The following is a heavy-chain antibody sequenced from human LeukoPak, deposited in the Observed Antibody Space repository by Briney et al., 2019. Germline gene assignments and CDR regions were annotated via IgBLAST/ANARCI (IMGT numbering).Heavy chain of an antibody. CDR3: ATAGPVAVAGTDYFDS. CDR1: GGSISSYY. CDR2: IYYIGNT. Sequence: PSETLSLTCTVSGGSISSYYWSWIRQPPGKGLEWIGYIYYIGNTNYNPSLKSRVTMSVDTSRNQVSLKLSSVTAAGTAVYYCATAGPVAVAGTDYFDSWGQGTLVTVSS. D-gene: IGHD6-19*01. V-gene: IGHV4-59*01. J-gene: IGHJ4*02.